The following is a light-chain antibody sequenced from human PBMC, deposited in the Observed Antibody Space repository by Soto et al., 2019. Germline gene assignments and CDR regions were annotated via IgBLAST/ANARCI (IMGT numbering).Light chain of an antibody. CDR3: QQDGSSPMYT. CDR1: QSVSSSY. CDR2: VAS. V-gene: IGKV3-20*01. Sequence: EVGLTQSPGTLSLSPGERATLSCRSSQSVSSSYLAWYQQKPGQAPRLLIYVASSMATGIPDRFRGRGSGTDFTLTISRLEPEDCAVYYCQQDGSSPMYTFGQGTKLEIK. J-gene: IGKJ2*01.